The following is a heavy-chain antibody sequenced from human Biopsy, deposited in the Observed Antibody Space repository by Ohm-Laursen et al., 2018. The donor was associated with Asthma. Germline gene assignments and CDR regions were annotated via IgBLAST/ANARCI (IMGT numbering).Heavy chain of an antibody. J-gene: IGHJ4*02. D-gene: IGHD7-27*01. CDR1: GGSISSSSYY. Sequence: SETLSLTCTVSGGSISSSSYYWGWIRQPPGKGLEWIGYIYYSGSTYYNPSLKSRVTISVDTSKNQFSLNLSSVTAADTAVYYCARWGSLGFDYWGQGTLVTVSS. V-gene: IGHV4-31*02. CDR2: IYYSGST. CDR3: ARWGSLGFDY.